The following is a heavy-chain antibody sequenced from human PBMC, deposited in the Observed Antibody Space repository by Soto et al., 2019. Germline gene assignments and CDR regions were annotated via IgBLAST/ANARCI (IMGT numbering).Heavy chain of an antibody. CDR1: GFTFRNFD. Sequence: GGSLRLSCAASGFTFRNFDFHLVRQPSGRGLEWVATIGTIGDTYYPVSVKGRFTVSRENAKSAVSLQMNSLTVGDTAVYFCVRGQEVGAHFFDSWGQGTPVTVSS. CDR2: IGTIGDT. J-gene: IGHJ4*02. D-gene: IGHD2-15*01. V-gene: IGHV3-13*01. CDR3: VRGQEVGAHFFDS.